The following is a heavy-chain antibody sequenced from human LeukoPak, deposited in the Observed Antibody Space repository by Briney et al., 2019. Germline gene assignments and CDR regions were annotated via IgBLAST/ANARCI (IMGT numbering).Heavy chain of an antibody. J-gene: IGHJ4*02. V-gene: IGHV5-51*01. CDR2: IYPGDSDT. CDR1: GYSFTSNW. D-gene: IGHD2-2*01. CDR3: ARRYCSSSSCYAYFDY. Sequence: GESLKISCKGSGYSFTSNWIGWVRQMPGKGLEWMGIIYPGDSDTRYSPSFEGQVTISADKSISTAYPQWSSLKASDTAMYYCARRYCSSSSCYAYFDYWGQGTLVTVSS.